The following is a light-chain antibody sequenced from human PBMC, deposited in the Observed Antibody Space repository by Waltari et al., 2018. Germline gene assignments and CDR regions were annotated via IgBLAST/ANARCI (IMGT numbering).Light chain of an antibody. V-gene: IGLV2-14*01. CDR3: TSFTSSNTWV. CDR1: CSDVGGYNY. J-gene: IGLJ3*02. Sequence: QSALTQPASVSGSPGQSITISCTGTCSDVGGYNYVSWYQQHPGKAPKVMIYEVTNRPSGVSHRFSGSKSDNTASLTISGLQAEDEADYYCTSFTSSNTWVFGGGTKLTVL. CDR2: EVT.